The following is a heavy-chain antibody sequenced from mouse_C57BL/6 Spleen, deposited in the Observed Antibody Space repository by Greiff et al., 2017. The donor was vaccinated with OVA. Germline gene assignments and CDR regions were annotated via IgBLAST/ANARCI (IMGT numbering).Heavy chain of an antibody. CDR3: ARAIYYDYDEGYFDV. CDR2: MYPGSGNT. J-gene: IGHJ1*03. Sequence: QVQLQQSGAELVRPGASVKLSCKASGYTFTDYYINWVKQRPGQGLEWIARMYPGSGNTYYNEKFKGKATLTAEKSSSTAYMQLSSLTSEDSAVDFCARAIYYDYDEGYFDVWGTGTTVTVSS. CDR1: GYTFTDYY. D-gene: IGHD2-4*01. V-gene: IGHV1-76*01.